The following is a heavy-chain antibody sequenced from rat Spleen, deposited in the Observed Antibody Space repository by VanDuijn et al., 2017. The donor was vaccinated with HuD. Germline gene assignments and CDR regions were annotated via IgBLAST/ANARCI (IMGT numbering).Heavy chain of an antibody. J-gene: IGHJ2*01. CDR3: TTRFGDYFDY. D-gene: IGHD4-3*01. CDR2: ISFDGIST. CDR1: GFTFSDYN. V-gene: IGHV5-7*01. Sequence: EVQLVESGGGLVRPGRSLKLSCAASGFTFSDYNMAWVRQAPTKGLEWVATISFDGISTYYRDSVKGRFTISRDNAKSTLYLQMNSLRSEDTATYYCTTRFGDYFDYWGQGVMVTVSS.